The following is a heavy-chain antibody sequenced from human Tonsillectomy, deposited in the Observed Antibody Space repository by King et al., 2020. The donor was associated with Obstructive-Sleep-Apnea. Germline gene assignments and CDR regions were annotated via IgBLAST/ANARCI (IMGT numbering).Heavy chain of an antibody. CDR3: ARDLITGEGSQYAFDI. CDR1: GFTFSSYT. D-gene: IGHD1-20*01. V-gene: IGHV3-21*01. J-gene: IGHJ3*02. CDR2: ISSSSSYI. Sequence: QLVQSGGGLVKPGGSLRLSCAASGFTFSSYTMNWVRQAPGKGLEWVSSISSSSSYICYANSVKGRFTISRDNAKNSLYLEMNSLRAEDTAVYYCARDLITGEGSQYAFDIWGQGTMVTVSS.